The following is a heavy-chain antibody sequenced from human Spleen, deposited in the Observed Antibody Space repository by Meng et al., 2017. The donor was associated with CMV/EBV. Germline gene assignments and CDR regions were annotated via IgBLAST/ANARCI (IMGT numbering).Heavy chain of an antibody. Sequence: QLQLQGSGPGLVKPSETLSLTCAVYGGSFSGYYWSWIRQPPGKGLEWIGEINHSGSTNYNPSLKSRVTISVDTSKNQFSLKLSSVTAADTAVYYCARGGYSGYYGYWGQGTLVTVSS. D-gene: IGHD5-12*01. J-gene: IGHJ4*02. V-gene: IGHV4-34*01. CDR2: INHSGST. CDR1: GGSFSGYY. CDR3: ARGGYSGYYGY.